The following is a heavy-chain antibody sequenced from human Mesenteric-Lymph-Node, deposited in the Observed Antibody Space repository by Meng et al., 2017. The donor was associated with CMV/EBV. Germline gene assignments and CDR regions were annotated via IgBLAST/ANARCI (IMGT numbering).Heavy chain of an antibody. CDR2: ISSSGSTI. V-gene: IGHV3-11*01. J-gene: IGHJ6*02. D-gene: IGHD3-10*01. Sequence: GGSLRLSCAASGFTFSGYYMSWIRQAPGKGLEWVSYISSSGSTIYYADSVKGRFTISRDNAKNSLYLQMNSLRAEDTAVYYCARVGITMVRGVSATGVNYYYGMDVWGQGTTVTVSS. CDR1: GFTFSGYY. CDR3: ARVGITMVRGVSATGVNYYYGMDV.